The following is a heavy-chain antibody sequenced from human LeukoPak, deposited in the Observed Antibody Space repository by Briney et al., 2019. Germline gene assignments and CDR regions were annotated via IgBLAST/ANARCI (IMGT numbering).Heavy chain of an antibody. Sequence: GGSLRLSCAASGFTVSSNSMTWVRHAPGKGLEWVSLIYSGGSTYYADSVKGRFTISRDNSKNTLYLQMNSLRAEDTAVYYCARGPIVGAKGEAFDIWGQGTMVTVSS. D-gene: IGHD1-26*01. V-gene: IGHV3-53*01. J-gene: IGHJ3*02. CDR2: IYSGGST. CDR1: GFTVSSNS. CDR3: ARGPIVGAKGEAFDI.